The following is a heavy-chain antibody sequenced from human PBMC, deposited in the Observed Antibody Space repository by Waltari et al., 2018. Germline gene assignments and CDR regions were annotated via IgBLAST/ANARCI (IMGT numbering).Heavy chain of an antibody. CDR1: GGSISSGGYY. J-gene: IGHJ4*02. D-gene: IGHD1-26*01. V-gene: IGHV4-31*01. CDR2: IYYSGST. Sequence: QVQLQESGPGLVKPSQTLSLTCTVSGGSISSGGYYWSWIRQPPGKGLEWIGYIYYSGSTYYNPSLKSLVTISVDTSKNQFSLKLSSVTAADTAVYYCARGVGKVGATLFDYWGQGTLVTVSS. CDR3: ARGVGKVGATLFDY.